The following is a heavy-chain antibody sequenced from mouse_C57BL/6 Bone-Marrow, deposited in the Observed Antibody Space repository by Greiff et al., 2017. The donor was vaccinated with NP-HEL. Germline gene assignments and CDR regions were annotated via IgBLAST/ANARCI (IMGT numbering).Heavy chain of an antibody. D-gene: IGHD2-4*01. CDR1: GYTFTGYW. CDR2: ILPGSGST. CDR3: ARSPIYYDSSWFAY. V-gene: IGHV1-9*01. J-gene: IGHJ3*01. Sequence: QVQLQQSGAELMKPGASVKLSCKATGYTFTGYWIAWVKQRPGHGLEWIGEILPGSGSTNYNVKFKGKATFTADTSSNTAYMQLSSLTTEDSAIYYCARSPIYYDSSWFAYWGQGTLVTVSA.